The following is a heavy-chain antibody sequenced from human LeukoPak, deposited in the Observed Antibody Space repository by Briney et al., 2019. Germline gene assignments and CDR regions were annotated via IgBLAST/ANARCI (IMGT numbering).Heavy chain of an antibody. CDR1: GFTVSSNY. CDR2: IYIGDST. CDR3: ARVGYGDYLFDY. Sequence: GGSLRLSCAASGFTVSSNYMTWVRQAPGKGLEWVSLIYIGDSTFYADSVKGRLTISRDNAKNSLYLQMNSLRAEDTALYYCARVGYGDYLFDYWGQGTLVTVSS. D-gene: IGHD4-17*01. V-gene: IGHV3-66*01. J-gene: IGHJ4*02.